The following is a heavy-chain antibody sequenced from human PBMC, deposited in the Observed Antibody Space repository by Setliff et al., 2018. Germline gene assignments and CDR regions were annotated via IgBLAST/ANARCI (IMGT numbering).Heavy chain of an antibody. V-gene: IGHV1-69-2*01. Sequence: ASVKVSCKVSGYTFTDYYMHWVQQAPGKGLEWMGLVDPDDGETIYAEKFQGRVTITADTSTDTAYMELSSLSAEDTAVYYCATLGTMVRGVEFDYWGQGTLVTVSS. D-gene: IGHD3-10*01. CDR1: GYTFTDYY. CDR2: VDPDDGET. J-gene: IGHJ4*02. CDR3: ATLGTMVRGVEFDY.